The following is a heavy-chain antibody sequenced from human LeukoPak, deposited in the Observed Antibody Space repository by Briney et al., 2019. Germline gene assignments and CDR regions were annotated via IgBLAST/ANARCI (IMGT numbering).Heavy chain of an antibody. CDR2: INHGGRT. D-gene: IGHD5-24*01. CDR3: ASFGYSAYFDY. V-gene: IGHV4-34*01. J-gene: IGHJ4*02. CDR1: GGSFSGYS. Sequence: AETLSLTCAVSGGSFSGYSWSWVRQFPGKGLEWIREINHGGRTNYNPSLKRRVSISVDMSKNQFSLRLNPVTVADTAVYYCASFGYSAYFDYWGQGTPIIVSS.